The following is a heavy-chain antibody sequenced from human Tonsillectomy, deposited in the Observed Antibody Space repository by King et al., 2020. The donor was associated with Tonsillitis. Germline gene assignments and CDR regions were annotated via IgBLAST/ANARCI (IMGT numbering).Heavy chain of an antibody. CDR2: ISAYNGNT. V-gene: IGHV1-18*01. CDR1: GYTLTSYG. D-gene: IGHD3-10*01. CDR3: ANYSYGSIPRSDYFDY. Sequence: VQLVESGAEVKKPGASVKVSCKASGYTLTSYGISWVRQAPGQGLEWMGWISAYNGNTNYAQKFQGRVTMTTDTSTSTDYMELRSLRSDDTAVYYCANYSYGSIPRSDYFDYWGQGTLVTVSS. J-gene: IGHJ4*02.